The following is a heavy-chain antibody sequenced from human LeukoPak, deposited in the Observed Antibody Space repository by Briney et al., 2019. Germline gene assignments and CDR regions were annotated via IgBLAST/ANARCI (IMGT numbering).Heavy chain of an antibody. V-gene: IGHV4-34*01. J-gene: IGHJ5*02. CDR2: INHSGST. CDR3: ARGARLRLGELSLIPANWFDP. CDR1: GGSFSGYY. D-gene: IGHD3-16*02. Sequence: PSETLSLTCAVYGGSFSGYYWSWIRQPPGKGLEWIREINHSGSTNYNPSLKSRVTISVDTSKNQFSLKLSSVTAADTAVYYCARGARLRLGELSLIPANWFDPWGQGTLVTVSS.